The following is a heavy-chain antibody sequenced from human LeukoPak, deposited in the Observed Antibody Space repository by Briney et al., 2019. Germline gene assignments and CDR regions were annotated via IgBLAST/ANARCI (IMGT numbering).Heavy chain of an antibody. CDR3: AKDRYFDWLPTYYYYGMDV. CDR2: ISGSGGST. J-gene: IGHJ6*02. V-gene: IGHV3-23*01. D-gene: IGHD3-9*01. CDR1: GFTFSSYA. Sequence: WGSLRLSCAASGFTFSSYAMSWVRQAPGKGLEWVSAISGSGGSTYYADSVKGRFTISRDNSKNTLYLQMNSLRAEDTAVYYCAKDRYFDWLPTYYYYGMDVWGQGTTVTVSS.